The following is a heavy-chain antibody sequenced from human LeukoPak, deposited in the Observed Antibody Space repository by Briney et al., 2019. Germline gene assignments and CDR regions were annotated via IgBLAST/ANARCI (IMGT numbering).Heavy chain of an antibody. V-gene: IGHV3-7*05. D-gene: IGHD2/OR15-2a*01. CDR3: TTFYSRLTDY. CDR1: GFNLNSYW. CDR2: INQDGSEK. Sequence: PGGSLRLSCAASGFNLNSYWISWVRQAPGKGLEWLANINQDGSEKYYVDSVKGRFTISRDNAKNSLYLQMNSLRAEDTAVYYCTTFYSRLTDYWGQGTLSPSPQ. J-gene: IGHJ4*02.